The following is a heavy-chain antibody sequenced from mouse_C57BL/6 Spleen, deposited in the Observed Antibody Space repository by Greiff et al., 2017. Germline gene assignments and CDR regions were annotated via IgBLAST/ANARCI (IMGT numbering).Heavy chain of an antibody. CDR3: DRWGYYSNYGGAMGY. D-gene: IGHD2-5*01. J-gene: IGHJ4*01. CDR2: IDPEDGET. CDR1: GFNIKDYY. Sequence: VQLQQSGAELVKPGASVKLSCTASGFNIKDYYMHWVKQRTEQGLEWIGRIDPEDGETKYAAKIPGKATITADTTSNTDYQQLSSLTSEDTADYYWDRWGYYSNYGGAMGYWGQGTSVTVSS. V-gene: IGHV14-2*01.